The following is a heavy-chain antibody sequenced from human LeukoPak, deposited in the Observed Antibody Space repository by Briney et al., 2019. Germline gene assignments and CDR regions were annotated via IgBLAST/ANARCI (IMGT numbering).Heavy chain of an antibody. CDR3: ARDRGMIVGATRLGYYYYGMDV. V-gene: IGHV3-21*01. J-gene: IGHJ6*02. CDR1: GFTFSSYS. Sequence: PGGSLRLPCAASGFTFSSYSMTWVRQAPGKGLEWVSSISSSSSYIYYADSVKGRFTISRDNAKNSLYLQMNSLRAEDTAVYYCARDRGMIVGATRLGYYYYGMDVWGQGTTVTVSS. CDR2: ISSSSSYI. D-gene: IGHD1-26*01.